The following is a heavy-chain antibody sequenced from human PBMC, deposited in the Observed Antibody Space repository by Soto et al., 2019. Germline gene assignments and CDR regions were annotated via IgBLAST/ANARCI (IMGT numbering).Heavy chain of an antibody. V-gene: IGHV1-69*02. J-gene: IGHJ3*02. D-gene: IGHD2-21*01. CDR3: TIGSWSGEVFDI. CDR1: GGTFSTYS. Sequence: QVQLVQSGAEVKKPGSSVKVSCKDSGGTFSTYSLFWVRQAPGQGLEWMGRIIPMLGIANHAQRFQDSVTSTADKSTATAQMELSSLRSEDTALYYCTIGSWSGEVFDIWGQGTMVTVSS. CDR2: IIPMLGIA.